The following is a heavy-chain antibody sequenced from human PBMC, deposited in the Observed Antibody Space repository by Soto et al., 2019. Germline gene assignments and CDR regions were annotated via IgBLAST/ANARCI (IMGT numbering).Heavy chain of an antibody. CDR3: ARGYCSGGSCYSLDY. V-gene: IGHV1-2*04. D-gene: IGHD2-15*01. J-gene: IGHJ4*02. CDR1: GYTFTGYY. CDR2: INPNSGGT. Sequence: QVQLVQSGAEVKKPGASVKVSCKASGYTFTGYYMHWVRQAPGQGLEWMGWINPNSGGTNYAQKFQGWVTMTRDTSISTAYRELRRLRSDDTAVYYCARGYCSGGSCYSLDYWGQGTLVTVSS.